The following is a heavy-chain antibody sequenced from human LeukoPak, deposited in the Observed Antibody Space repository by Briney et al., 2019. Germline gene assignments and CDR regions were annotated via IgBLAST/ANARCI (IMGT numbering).Heavy chain of an antibody. V-gene: IGHV4-59*01. D-gene: IGHD4-17*01. CDR2: IYYGGST. Sequence: SETLSLTCTVSGGSISSYYWSWIRQPPGKGLEWIGYIYYGGSTNYNPSLKSRVTISVDTSKNQFSLKLSSVTAADTAVYYCAGRGLLRDYWGQGTLVTVSS. CDR1: GGSISSYY. CDR3: AGRGLLRDY. J-gene: IGHJ4*02.